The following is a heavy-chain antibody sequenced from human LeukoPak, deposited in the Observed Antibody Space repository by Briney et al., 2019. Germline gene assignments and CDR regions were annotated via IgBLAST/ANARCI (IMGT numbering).Heavy chain of an antibody. CDR1: GFTFSNYG. J-gene: IGHJ4*02. CDR2: IRYDGTNK. Sequence: GGSLRLSREASGFTFSNYGMHWVRQAPGKGLEWVAFIRYDGTNKYYADSVKGRFTISRDNSKNSLYLLMNSLRAEDTAVYYCAKAGYSSGQDFDYWGQGTLVTVSS. D-gene: IGHD6-19*01. V-gene: IGHV3-30*02. CDR3: AKAGYSSGQDFDY.